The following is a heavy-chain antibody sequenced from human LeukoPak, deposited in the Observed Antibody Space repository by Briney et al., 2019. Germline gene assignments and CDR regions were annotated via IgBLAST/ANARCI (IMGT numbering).Heavy chain of an antibody. D-gene: IGHD3-22*01. V-gene: IGHV3-48*03. CDR2: ISSSGSTI. CDR1: GFTFSSYE. CDR3: ARDPDTYYYDSSGYYSGDDY. J-gene: IGHJ4*02. Sequence: GGSLRLSCAASGFTFSSYEMNWVRQAPGKGLEWVSYISSSGSTIYYADSVKGRFTISRDNAKNSLYLQMNSLRAEDTAVYYCARDPDTYYYDSSGYYSGDDYWGQGTLVTVSS.